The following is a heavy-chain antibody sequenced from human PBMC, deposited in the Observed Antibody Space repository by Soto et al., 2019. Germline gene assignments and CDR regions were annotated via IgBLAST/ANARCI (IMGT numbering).Heavy chain of an antibody. CDR2: ISYDGSNK. Sequence: GGSLRLSCAASGFTFSSYGMHWVRQAPGKGLEWVAVISYDGSNKYYADSVKGRFTISRDNSKNTLYLQMNSLRAEDTAVYYCAKDPLLWFGELSYYMDVWGKGTTVTVSS. CDR3: AKDPLLWFGELSYYMDV. V-gene: IGHV3-30*18. J-gene: IGHJ6*03. D-gene: IGHD3-10*01. CDR1: GFTFSSYG.